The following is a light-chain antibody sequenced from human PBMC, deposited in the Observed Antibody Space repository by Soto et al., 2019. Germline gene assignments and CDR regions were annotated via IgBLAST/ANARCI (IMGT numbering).Light chain of an antibody. CDR1: QSVSGSY. CDR3: QQYGSSPET. CDR2: GAS. J-gene: IGKJ1*01. Sequence: EIVLTQPPGTLSLSPGERGTLSCRASQSVSGSYLSWYQQKPGQAPRLLIYGASSRATGIPDRFSGSGSGTDFTLTISRLEPEDFAVYYCQQYGSSPETFGQGTKVDIK. V-gene: IGKV3-20*01.